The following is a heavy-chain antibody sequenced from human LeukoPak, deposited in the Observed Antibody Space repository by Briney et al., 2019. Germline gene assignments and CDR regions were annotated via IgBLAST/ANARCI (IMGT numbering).Heavy chain of an antibody. D-gene: IGHD4-23*01. CDR1: GGSISSYY. CDR3: ARGGNSVGRVLQH. Sequence: KPSETLSLTCTVSGGSISSYYWSWIRQPPGKGLEWIGYIYYSGSTNYNPSLKSRVTISVDTSKNQFSLKLSSVTAADTAVYYCARGGNSVGRVLQHWGQGTLVTVSS. CDR2: IYYSGST. J-gene: IGHJ1*01. V-gene: IGHV4-59*08.